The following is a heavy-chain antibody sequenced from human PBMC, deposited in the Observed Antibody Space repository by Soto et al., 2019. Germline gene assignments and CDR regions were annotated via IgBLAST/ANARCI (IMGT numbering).Heavy chain of an antibody. CDR3: ARDLGGYCSGGSCYTPQGFDP. Sequence: ASVKVSCKASGYTFTGYYVHWVRQAPGQGLEWMGWINPNSGGTNYAQKFQGWVTMTRDTSISTAYMELSRLRSDDTAVYYCARDLGGYCSGGSCYTPQGFDPWGQGTLVTVSS. CDR2: INPNSGGT. J-gene: IGHJ5*02. V-gene: IGHV1-2*04. D-gene: IGHD2-15*01. CDR1: GYTFTGYY.